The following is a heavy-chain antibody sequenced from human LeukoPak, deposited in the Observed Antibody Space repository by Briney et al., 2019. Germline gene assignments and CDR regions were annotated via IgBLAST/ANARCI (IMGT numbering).Heavy chain of an antibody. J-gene: IGHJ3*02. Sequence: PGGSLRLSCAASGFTVSSNYMSWVRQAPGKGLEWVSVIYSGGSTYYADSVKGRFTISRDNSKNTLYLQMNGLRAEDTAVYYRARDMELRSENAFDIWGQGTMVTVSS. CDR2: IYSGGST. D-gene: IGHD1-26*01. CDR3: ARDMELRSENAFDI. V-gene: IGHV3-66*01. CDR1: GFTVSSNY.